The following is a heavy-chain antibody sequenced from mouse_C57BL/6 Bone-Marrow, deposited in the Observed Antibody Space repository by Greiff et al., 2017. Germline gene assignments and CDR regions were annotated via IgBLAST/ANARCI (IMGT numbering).Heavy chain of an antibody. V-gene: IGHV1-75*01. Sequence: QLKQSGPELVKPGASVKISCKASGYTFTDYYINWVKQRPGQGLEWIGWIFPGSGSTYYNEKFKGKATLTVDKSSSTAYMLLSSLTSEDSAVYFCARPPLLWSYYAMDYWGQGTSGTVSS. J-gene: IGHJ4*01. CDR2: IFPGSGST. D-gene: IGHD2-1*01. CDR3: ARPPLLWSYYAMDY. CDR1: GYTFTDYY.